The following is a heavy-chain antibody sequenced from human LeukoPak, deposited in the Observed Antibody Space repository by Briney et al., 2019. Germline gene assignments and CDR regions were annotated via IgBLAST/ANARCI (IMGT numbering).Heavy chain of an antibody. V-gene: IGHV4-39*02. Sequence: SETLSLTCTVSGGSISSGPYYWAWIRQPPGKGLEWIGSIYYTGSTYKNPSLKSRVTISIDTSKNQFSLKLNSVTAADTAVFYCAREPITSGGNDAFDIWGQGTMVTVSS. D-gene: IGHD3-16*01. CDR1: GGSISSGPYY. J-gene: IGHJ3*02. CDR2: IYYTGST. CDR3: AREPITSGGNDAFDI.